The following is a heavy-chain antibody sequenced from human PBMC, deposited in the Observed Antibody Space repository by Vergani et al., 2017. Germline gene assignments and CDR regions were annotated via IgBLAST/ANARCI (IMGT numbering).Heavy chain of an antibody. CDR1: GDSSNNDDYY. Sequence: QLQLQQSGPGLVQPSQTLSLTCIVSGDSSNNDDYYWSWIRQPPGKGLEWIGYIYYSGSTYQNPSLESRLTMSLDTSRTQFSLNLISVTAGGTAVYYCARVAGGSGGYYLGWGQGTPVTVSS. V-gene: IGHV4-30-4*08. CDR2: IYYSGST. D-gene: IGHD3-22*01. J-gene: IGHJ4*02. CDR3: ARVAGGSGGYYLG.